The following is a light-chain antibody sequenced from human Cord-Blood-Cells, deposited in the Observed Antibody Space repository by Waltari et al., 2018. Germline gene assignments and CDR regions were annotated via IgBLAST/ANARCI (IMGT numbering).Light chain of an antibody. V-gene: IGKV1-33*01. CDR2: DAS. Sequence: DIQMTQSPSSLSASVGDRVTITCQASQDISNYLNWYQQKPGKAPKLLIYDASNLETGVPSRFSGSGSGTDFTITISSLQPEDIATYYCQQYDNLPLTFG. CDR3: QQYDNLPLT. CDR1: QDISNY. J-gene: IGKJ4*01.